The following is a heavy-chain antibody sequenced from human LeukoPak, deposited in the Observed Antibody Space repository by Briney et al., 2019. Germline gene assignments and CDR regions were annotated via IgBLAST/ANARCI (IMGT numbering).Heavy chain of an antibody. D-gene: IGHD1-26*01. J-gene: IGHJ4*02. CDR2: IHYSGST. CDR3: AKSGGYGLIDY. CDR1: GGSISSSSYY. V-gene: IGHV4-39*01. Sequence: SETLSLTCTVSGGSISSSSYYWGWIRQPPGKGLEWIGSIHYSGSTNYNPSLKSRVTISIETSKNQISLRLDSVTAADTAIYYCAKSGGYGLIDYWGQGTLVTVSS.